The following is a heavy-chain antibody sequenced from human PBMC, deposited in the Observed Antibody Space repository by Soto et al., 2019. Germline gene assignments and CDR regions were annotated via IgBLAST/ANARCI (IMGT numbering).Heavy chain of an antibody. Sequence: PVGSLRLSCAASGFTFSSYAMSWVRQAPGKGLEWVSAISGSGGSTCYADSVKGRFTISRDNCKNTLYLQMNSLRAEDTAVYYCAKEVVGAPGYWGQGTLVTVSS. J-gene: IGHJ4*02. V-gene: IGHV3-23*01. D-gene: IGHD1-26*01. CDR2: ISGSGGST. CDR3: AKEVVGAPGY. CDR1: GFTFSSYA.